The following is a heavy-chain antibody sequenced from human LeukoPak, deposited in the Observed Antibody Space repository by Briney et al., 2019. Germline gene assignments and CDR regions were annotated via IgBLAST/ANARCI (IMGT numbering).Heavy chain of an antibody. J-gene: IGHJ4*02. Sequence: PSETLSLTCAVYGGSFSGYYWSWIRQPPGKGLEWIGEINHSGSTNYNPSLKSRVTISVDTSKNQFSLKLSSLTAADTAVYYCARVPSVLRKFDYCGQGTLVTVSS. CDR2: INHSGST. D-gene: IGHD3-10*01. CDR1: GGSFSGYY. V-gene: IGHV4-34*01. CDR3: ARVPSVLRKFDY.